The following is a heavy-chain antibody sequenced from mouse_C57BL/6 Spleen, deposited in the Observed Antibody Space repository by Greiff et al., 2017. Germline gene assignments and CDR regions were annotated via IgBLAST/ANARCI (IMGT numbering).Heavy chain of an antibody. D-gene: IGHD1-1*01. CDR2: IYPGDGDT. V-gene: IGHV1-80*01. J-gene: IGHJ3*01. CDR1: GYAFSSYW. CDR3: ARGYGSSSSWFAY. Sequence: QVQLKQSGAELVKPGASVKISCKASGYAFSSYWMNWVKQRPGKGLEWIGQIYPGDGDTNYNGKFKGKATLTADKSSSTAYMQLSSLTSEDSAVYFCARGYGSSSSWFAYWGQGTLVTVSA.